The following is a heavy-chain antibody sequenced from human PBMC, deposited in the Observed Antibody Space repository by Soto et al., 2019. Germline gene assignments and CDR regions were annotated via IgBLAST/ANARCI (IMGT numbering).Heavy chain of an antibody. CDR3: ARLGGSFDFDD. Sequence: GSLRLSCAASGFTFSSYSMNWVRQAPGKGLEWVSSISSSSSYIYYADSVKGRFTISRDNAKNSLYLQMSSLRAEDTAVYYCARLGGSFDFDDWGQGTLVTVSS. V-gene: IGHV3-21*01. D-gene: IGHD1-26*01. CDR1: GFTFSSYS. J-gene: IGHJ4*02. CDR2: ISSSSSYI.